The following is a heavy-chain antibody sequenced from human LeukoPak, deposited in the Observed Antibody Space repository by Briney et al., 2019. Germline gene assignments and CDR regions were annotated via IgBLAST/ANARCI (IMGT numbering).Heavy chain of an antibody. D-gene: IGHD2-15*01. V-gene: IGHV1-2*02. CDR1: GYTFTGYY. CDR3: ARRDQGYCSGGSCYWFDP. CDR2: INPNSGGT. Sequence: GASVKVSCKASGYTFTGYYMHWVRQAPGQGHEWMGWINPNSGGTNYAQKFQGRVTMTRDTSISTAYLQWSSLKASDTAMYYCARRDQGYCSGGSCYWFDPWGQGTLVTVSS. J-gene: IGHJ5*02.